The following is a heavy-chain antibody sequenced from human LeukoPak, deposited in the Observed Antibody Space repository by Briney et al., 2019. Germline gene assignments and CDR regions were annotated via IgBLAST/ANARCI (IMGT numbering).Heavy chain of an antibody. CDR1: GGSISSYY. CDR3: ARREQPNDAFDI. Sequence: SETLSLTCTVSGGSISSYYWSWLRQPPGKGLEGIGYIYYSGSTNYNPSLKSRVTISVDTSKNQFSLKLSSVTAADTAVYYCARREQPNDAFDIWGQGTMVTVSS. CDR2: IYYSGST. V-gene: IGHV4-59*08. D-gene: IGHD1-26*01. J-gene: IGHJ3*02.